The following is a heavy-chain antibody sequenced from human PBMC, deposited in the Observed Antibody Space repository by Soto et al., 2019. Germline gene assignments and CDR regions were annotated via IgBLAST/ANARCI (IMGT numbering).Heavy chain of an antibody. CDR1: GYTFTTYA. Sequence: QVQLVQSGAEEKKPGASVKVSCKASGYTFTTYAMHWVRQAPGQRLEWMGWINTGNGNTRYSQRLQGRVTINRDTSASTAYMELSSLRSEDTAVYYCARDEGAVAGTGEGYFHYWGQGTLGTVSS. D-gene: IGHD6-19*01. J-gene: IGHJ4*02. V-gene: IGHV1-3*05. CDR3: ARDEGAVAGTGEGYFHY. CDR2: INTGNGNT.